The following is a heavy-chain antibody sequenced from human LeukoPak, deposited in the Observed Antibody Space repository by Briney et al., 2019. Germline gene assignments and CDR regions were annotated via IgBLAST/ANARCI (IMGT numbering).Heavy chain of an antibody. CDR1: GFTFTTYW. J-gene: IGHJ4*02. Sequence: GGSLRLSCAASGFTFTTYWMHWVRQAPGKGLVWVSRINTDGSPTHYADSVKGRFTISRDNAKNTLYLQMSSLRDDDTAVYYCARDLHFAFDYWGRGTLVTVSS. V-gene: IGHV3-74*01. CDR2: INTDGSPT. CDR3: ARDLHFAFDY.